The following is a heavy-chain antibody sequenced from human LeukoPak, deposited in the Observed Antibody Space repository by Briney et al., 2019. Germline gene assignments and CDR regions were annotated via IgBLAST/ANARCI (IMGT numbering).Heavy chain of an antibody. J-gene: IGHJ4*02. Sequence: SETLSLTCTVSGYSISSGYYWGWIRQPPGKGLEWIGSIYHSGSTYYNPSLKSRVTISLDTSKNQFSLKLSSVTAADTAVYYCARTPAGLSFDYWGQGTLVTVSS. D-gene: IGHD6-19*01. CDR1: GYSISSGYY. V-gene: IGHV4-38-2*02. CDR3: ARTPAGLSFDY. CDR2: IYHSGST.